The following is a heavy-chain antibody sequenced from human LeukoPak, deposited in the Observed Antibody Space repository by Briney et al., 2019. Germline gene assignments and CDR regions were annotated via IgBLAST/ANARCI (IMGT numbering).Heavy chain of an antibody. J-gene: IGHJ6*02. D-gene: IGHD5-18*01. CDR1: GGSFSGYY. Sequence: PSETLSLTCAVYGGSFSGYYWSWIRQPAGKGLEWIGEINHSGSTNYNPSLKSRVTISVDTSKNQFSLKLSSVTAADTAVYYCARGPSLYSHYYYYGMDVWGQGTTVTVSS. CDR3: ARGPSLYSHYYYYGMDV. V-gene: IGHV4-34*01. CDR2: INHSGST.